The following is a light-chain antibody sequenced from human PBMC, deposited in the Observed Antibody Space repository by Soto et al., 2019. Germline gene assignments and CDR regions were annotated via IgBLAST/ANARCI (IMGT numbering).Light chain of an antibody. V-gene: IGKV3-20*01. CDR3: QQYGSALQT. J-gene: IGKJ1*01. CDR2: GAS. CDR1: QSVRSNF. Sequence: EIVLTQSPGTLSLSPGERATLSCRASQSVRSNFLAWYQQRPGQAPRLLIYGASSRATDIPDRFSGSGSGTDFTLIISRLEPEDCAVYYCQQYGSALQTFGQGTKVEI.